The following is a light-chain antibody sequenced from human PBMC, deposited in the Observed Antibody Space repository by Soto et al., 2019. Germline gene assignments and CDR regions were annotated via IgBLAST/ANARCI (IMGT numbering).Light chain of an antibody. J-gene: IGKJ3*01. CDR1: QSISSGY. CDR2: GAS. Sequence: EIVLTQSPGTLSLSPGERATLSCRASQSISSGYLAWYQQKPGQAPRLLVYGASSRATGIPDRFSGSGSGTDFTLTISRLEPEDCAVYYCQQYGSSRFAFGPGTKVDI. CDR3: QQYGSSRFA. V-gene: IGKV3-20*01.